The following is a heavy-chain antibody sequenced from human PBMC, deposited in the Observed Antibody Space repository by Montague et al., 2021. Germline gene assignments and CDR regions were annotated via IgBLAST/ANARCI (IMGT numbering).Heavy chain of an antibody. CDR2: IDRNDDK. D-gene: IGHD3-10*01. J-gene: IGHJ6*02. CDR3: AQHQTGSGKYPFYYYGLDV. CDR1: GFSLSNVGMC. V-gene: IGHV2-70*13. Sequence: VKPTQTLTLTCTLSGFSLSNVGMCVSWIRQPPGRALEWLALIDRNDDKYYSTSLKTRLTIFKDSSDAQVVLTMTNVDPEDTATYYCAQHQTGSGKYPFYYYGLDVWGQGITVTVSS.